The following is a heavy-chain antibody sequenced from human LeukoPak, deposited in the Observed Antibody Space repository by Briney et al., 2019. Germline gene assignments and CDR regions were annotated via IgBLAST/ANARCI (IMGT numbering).Heavy chain of an antibody. CDR1: GYTFTGYY. J-gene: IGHJ4*02. V-gene: IGHV1-2*06. CDR2: INPNSGGT. CDR3: ARINCSGGSCHLDY. Sequence: GASVKVSCKASGYTFTGYYMHWVRQAPGQGLEWMGRINPNSGGTNYAQKFQGRVTMTRDTSISTAYMELSRLRSDDTAVYYCARINCSGGSCHLDYWGQGTLVTVSS. D-gene: IGHD2-15*01.